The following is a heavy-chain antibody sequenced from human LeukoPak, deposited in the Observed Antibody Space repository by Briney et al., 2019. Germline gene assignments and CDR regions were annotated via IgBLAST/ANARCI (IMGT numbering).Heavy chain of an antibody. CDR3: ARDWVDTAMVTDY. CDR2: ISAYNGNT. D-gene: IGHD5-18*01. V-gene: IGHV1-18*01. Sequence: ASVKISCKASGDTCTSYGISWVRQAPGQGLVWMGWISAYNGNTNYAQKLQERVTMTTDTSTSTAYMELRSLRSDDTAVYYCARDWVDTAMVTDYWGQGTLVTVSS. CDR1: GDTCTSYG. J-gene: IGHJ4*02.